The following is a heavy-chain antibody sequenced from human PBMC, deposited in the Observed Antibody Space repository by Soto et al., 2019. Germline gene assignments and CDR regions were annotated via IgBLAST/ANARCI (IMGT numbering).Heavy chain of an antibody. D-gene: IGHD4-17*01. CDR3: ARDDYGYLHPFDY. V-gene: IGHV3-21*01. CDR1: GFTFSSYS. Sequence: EVQLVESGGGLVKPGGSLRLSCAASGFTFSSYSMNWVRQAPGKGLEWVSSISSSSSYIYYADSVKGRFTISRDNAKNSLYLQMNSLRAEDTAVYYCARDDYGYLHPFDYWGQGTLVTVSS. J-gene: IGHJ4*02. CDR2: ISSSSSYI.